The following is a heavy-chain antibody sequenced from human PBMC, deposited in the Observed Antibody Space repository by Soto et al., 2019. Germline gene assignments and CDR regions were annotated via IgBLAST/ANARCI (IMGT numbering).Heavy chain of an antibody. V-gene: IGHV1-69*01. CDR1: GGTLSSYS. J-gene: IGHJ5*02. D-gene: IGHD2-2*01. CDR3: AGDNYQLLYNWFDP. Sequence: QVQLVQSGAEVKKPGSSVKVSCKASGGTLSSYSISWVRQAPGQGLEWMGGIVHTSGTATYAQKFQGRVRSTADASTRPAYMELTSLSSADTAVYYCAGDNYQLLYNWFDPWGQGTLVTVSS. CDR2: IVHTSGTA.